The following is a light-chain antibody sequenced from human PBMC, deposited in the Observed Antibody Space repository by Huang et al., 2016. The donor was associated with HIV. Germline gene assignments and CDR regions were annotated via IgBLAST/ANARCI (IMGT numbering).Light chain of an antibody. J-gene: IGKJ2*01. Sequence: DILLTQSPDSLAVSLGGRAILTCRSIRSLLFASNSKNFLAWYQQKPGQSPKLLMYMASGRESGVPERFTGSGSGTEFTLTIASLQAEDVAVYYCQQFYNMPYTFGRGTRLEI. CDR1: RSLLFASNSKNF. V-gene: IGKV4-1*01. CDR3: QQFYNMPYT. CDR2: MAS.